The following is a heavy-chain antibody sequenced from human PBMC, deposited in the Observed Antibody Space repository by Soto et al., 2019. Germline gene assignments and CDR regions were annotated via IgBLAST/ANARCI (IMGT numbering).Heavy chain of an antibody. D-gene: IGHD3-22*01. CDR1: GGSISSGGYS. V-gene: IGHV4-30-2*01. J-gene: IGHJ4*02. CDR2: IYHSGST. Sequence: SETLSLTCAVSGGSISSGGYSWSWIRQPPGKGLEWIGYIYHSGSTYYNPSLKSRITISVDRSKNQFSLKLSSVTAADTAVYYCARRGYYDSSGFFDYWGQGTLVTVSS. CDR3: ARRGYYDSSGFFDY.